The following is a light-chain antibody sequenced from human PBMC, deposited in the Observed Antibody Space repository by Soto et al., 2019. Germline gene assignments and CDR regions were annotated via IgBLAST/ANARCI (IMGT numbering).Light chain of an antibody. Sequence: EMGMTQSPAILSVSPGESATHSCRASQSVNSNYLAWYQQHPGQPPRLLIYGISTRATGIPARFSGSGSGTEFGLTISSLQSEDFAVYYCQQYNNWPPWTFGQGTKVDIK. J-gene: IGKJ1*01. CDR2: GIS. CDR3: QQYNNWPPWT. V-gene: IGKV3-15*01. CDR1: QSVNSN.